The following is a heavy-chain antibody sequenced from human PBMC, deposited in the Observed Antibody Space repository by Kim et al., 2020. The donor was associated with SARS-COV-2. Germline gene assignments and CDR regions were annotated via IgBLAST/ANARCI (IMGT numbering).Heavy chain of an antibody. J-gene: IGHJ6*02. CDR1: GYTFTSYA. CDR2: INTNTGNP. V-gene: IGHV7-4-1*02. Sequence: ASVKVSCKASGYTFTSYAMNWVRQAPGQGLEWMGWINTNTGNPTYAQGFTGRFVFSLDTSVSTAYLQISSLKAEDTAVYYCARLDWGYYYYGMDVWGQGTTVTVSS. CDR3: ARLDWGYYYYGMDV. D-gene: IGHD3-16*01.